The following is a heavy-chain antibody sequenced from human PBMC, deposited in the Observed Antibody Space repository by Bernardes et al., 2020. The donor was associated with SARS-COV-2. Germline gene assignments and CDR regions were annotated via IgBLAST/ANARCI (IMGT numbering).Heavy chain of an antibody. J-gene: IGHJ5*02. CDR1: GGSISSDTYY. CDR3: SRQYGSSLGNWFDP. D-gene: IGHD6-6*01. V-gene: IGHV4-39*01. CDR2: IYYSGYT. Sequence: SETLSLTCTVSGGSISSDTYYWVWIRQPPGKGLEWIASIYYSGYTYYNPSLKSRVTMSVDTSKNHFSLKLSSVTAADAAIYYCSRQYGSSLGNWFDPWGQGTLVTVSS.